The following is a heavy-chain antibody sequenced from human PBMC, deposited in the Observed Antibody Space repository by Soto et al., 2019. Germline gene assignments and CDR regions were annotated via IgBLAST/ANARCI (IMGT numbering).Heavy chain of an antibody. CDR3: ARGVEVGMVYGVFYYHYGMDV. J-gene: IGHJ6*02. CDR2: IKQDGSEK. V-gene: IGHV3-7*01. CDR1: GFTFSSYW. Sequence: EVQLVESGGGLVQPGGSLRLSCAASGFTFSSYWMSWVRQAPGKGLEWVANIKQDGSEKYYVDSVKGRFTISRDNAKNSLCLQMNSLRAEDTAEYYCARGVEVGMVYGVFYYHYGMDVWGQGTTVTVSS. D-gene: IGHD2-8*01.